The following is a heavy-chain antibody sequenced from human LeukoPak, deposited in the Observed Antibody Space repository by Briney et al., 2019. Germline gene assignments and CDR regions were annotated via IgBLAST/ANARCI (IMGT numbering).Heavy chain of an antibody. CDR1: GGTFSSYA. D-gene: IGHD3-10*01. CDR3: ARDREYYFDY. J-gene: IGHJ4*02. V-gene: IGHV1-69*01. CDR2: IIPIFGTA. Sequence: SVTVSCTASGGTFSSYAISWVRQAPGQGLEWMGGIIPIFGTANYAQKFQGRVTITADESTSTAYMELSSLRSEDTAVYYCARDREYYFDYWGQGTLVTVSS.